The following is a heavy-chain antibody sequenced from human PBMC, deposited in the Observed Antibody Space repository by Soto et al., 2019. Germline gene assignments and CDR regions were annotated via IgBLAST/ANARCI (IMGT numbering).Heavy chain of an antibody. D-gene: IGHD6-25*01. Sequence: ASVKVSCKASGYTFITYDINWVRQATGQGLEWMGWMNPSNGNAGYAQKFQGRVTMTRNTSISTAYMELSSLRSDDTAVYFCARRKERSGPNYFDSRGQGSLVTVSS. J-gene: IGHJ4*02. V-gene: IGHV1-8*01. CDR1: GYTFITYD. CDR3: ARRKERSGPNYFDS. CDR2: MNPSNGNA.